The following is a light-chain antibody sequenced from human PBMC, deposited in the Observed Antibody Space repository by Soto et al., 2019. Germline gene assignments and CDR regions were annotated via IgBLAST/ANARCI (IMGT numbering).Light chain of an antibody. J-gene: IGKJ1*01. CDR2: DTS. V-gene: IGKV3-15*01. CDR1: QFVSRR. CDR3: QEYIHWPPGM. Sequence: EIVVTQSPATLSASPGERVTLSCRASQFVSRRLAWYQQRLGQVPRLLIYDTSTRAPGISARFSGSGSGTEFTITISSLQSEDFAVYYCQEYIHWPPGMFGPGTTVDIK.